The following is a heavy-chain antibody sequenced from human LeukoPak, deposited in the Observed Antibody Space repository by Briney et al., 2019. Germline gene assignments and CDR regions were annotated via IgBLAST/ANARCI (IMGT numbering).Heavy chain of an antibody. Sequence: SETLSLTCAVYGGSSSSYYWSWIRQPPGKGLEWIGEINHSGSTSYKPSLKSRVTISVDTSKNQFSLKLSSVTAADTAVYYCARDGEALWGQGTLVTVSS. CDR3: ARDGEAL. CDR2: INHSGST. J-gene: IGHJ4*02. V-gene: IGHV4-34*01. CDR1: GGSSSSYY. D-gene: IGHD3-10*01.